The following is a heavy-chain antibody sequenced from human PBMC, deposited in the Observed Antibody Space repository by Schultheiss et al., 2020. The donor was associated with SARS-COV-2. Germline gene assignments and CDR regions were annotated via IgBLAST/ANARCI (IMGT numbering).Heavy chain of an antibody. CDR1: GYTFTGYY. D-gene: IGHD2-15*01. J-gene: IGHJ6*02. V-gene: IGHV1-8*02. Sequence: ASVKVSCKASGYTFTGYYMHWVRQATGQGLEWMGWMNPNSGNTGYAQKFQGRVTMTRNTSISTAYMELSSLRSEDTAVYYCAAVPCSGGSCYRVGYYGMDVWGQGTTVTVSS. CDR3: AAVPCSGGSCYRVGYYGMDV. CDR2: MNPNSGNT.